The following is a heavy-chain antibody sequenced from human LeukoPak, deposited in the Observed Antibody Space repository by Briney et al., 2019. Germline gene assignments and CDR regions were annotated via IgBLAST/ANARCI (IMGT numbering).Heavy chain of an antibody. CDR3: AREYSSGKIYYKNFDY. D-gene: IGHD2-15*01. V-gene: IGHV1-2*04. CDR1: GYTFTGYL. Sequence: ASVKVSCKASGYTFTGYLIHWMRQAPGQGLEWMGCIDPRSGDTKSVQKFQGWVTLTRDTSISTTYMELSRLTSDDTAVYYCAREYSSGKIYYKNFDYWSQGTLVTVSS. CDR2: IDPRSGDT. J-gene: IGHJ4*02.